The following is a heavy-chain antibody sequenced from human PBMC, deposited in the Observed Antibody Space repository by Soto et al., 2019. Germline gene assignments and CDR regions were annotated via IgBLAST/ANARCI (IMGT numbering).Heavy chain of an antibody. CDR3: ARDLRDANWFDP. CDR2: IYSGGST. CDR1: GFTVSSNY. Sequence: PGGSLRLSCAASGFTVSSNYMSWGRQAPGKGLEWVSVIYSGGSTYYADSVKGRFTNSRDNSKNTLYLQMNSLRAEDTAVYYCARDLRDANWFDPWGQGTLVTVSS. J-gene: IGHJ5*02. V-gene: IGHV3-53*01.